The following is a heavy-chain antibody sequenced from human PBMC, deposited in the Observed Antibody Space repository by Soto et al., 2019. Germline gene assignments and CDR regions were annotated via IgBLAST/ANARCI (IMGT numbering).Heavy chain of an antibody. V-gene: IGHV3-30-3*01. J-gene: IGHJ5*02. CDR3: ARGRDAWFDP. CDR1: GFTFSSYA. Sequence: PGGSLRLSCAASGFTFSSYAMHWVRQAPGKGLEWVAVISYDGSNKYYADSVKGRFTISRDNSKNTLYLQMNSLRAEDTAVYYCARGRDAWFDPWGQGTLVTVSS. CDR2: ISYDGSNK. D-gene: IGHD2-21*02.